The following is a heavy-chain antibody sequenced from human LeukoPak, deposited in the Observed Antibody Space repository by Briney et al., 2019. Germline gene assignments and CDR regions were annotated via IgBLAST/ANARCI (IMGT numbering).Heavy chain of an antibody. CDR3: ARLRGNYFPDY. D-gene: IGHD4-11*01. J-gene: IGHJ4*02. CDR2: VYYSGSI. V-gene: IGHV4-59*01. Sequence: PSETLSLTCTVSGDSISGYYWTWIRQPPGKELEWIGYVYYSGSINYNPSLKSRLTISVDTSKNQFSLKLSSVTAADTAVYYCARLRGNYFPDYWGQGTLVTVSS. CDR1: GDSISGYY.